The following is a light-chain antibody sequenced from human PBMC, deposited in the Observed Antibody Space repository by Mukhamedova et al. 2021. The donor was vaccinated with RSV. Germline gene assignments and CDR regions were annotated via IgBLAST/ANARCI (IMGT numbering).Light chain of an antibody. J-gene: IGKJ1*01. Sequence: WYQRRVHGKVPQLLIYGASTLESGVTSRFSGSGFGTDFTLTISNLQPEDVGPYYCQKYDSAPPTFGQGTRVQIK. CDR3: QKYDSAPPT. V-gene: IGKV1-27*01. CDR2: GAS.